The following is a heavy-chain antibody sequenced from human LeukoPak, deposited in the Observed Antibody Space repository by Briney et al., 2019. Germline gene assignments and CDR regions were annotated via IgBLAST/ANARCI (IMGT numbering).Heavy chain of an antibody. CDR1: GGSFSGYY. J-gene: IGHJ4*02. Sequence: SETLSLTCAVYGGSFSGYYWSWIRQPPGKGLEWIGEINHSGSTNYNPSLTSRVTISVDTSKNQFSLKLSSVTAADTAVYYCGVVVARGRDYWGQGTLVTVSS. CDR3: GVVVARGRDY. CDR2: INHSGST. D-gene: IGHD2-15*01. V-gene: IGHV4-34*01.